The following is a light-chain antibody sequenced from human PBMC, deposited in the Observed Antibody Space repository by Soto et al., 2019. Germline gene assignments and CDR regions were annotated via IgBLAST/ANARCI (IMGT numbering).Light chain of an antibody. Sequence: EIVLTPAPVPPALSPGERATLPCRASPSVSSSYLGCYHHKPGQAPRLLIYGASSRAIGIPGRFSGSGSGTDFTLTISRLEPEDFAVYYCLQYRTFPRTFGQGTKVDIK. CDR3: LQYRTFPRT. CDR2: GAS. V-gene: IGKV3-20*01. CDR1: PSVSSSY. J-gene: IGKJ1*01.